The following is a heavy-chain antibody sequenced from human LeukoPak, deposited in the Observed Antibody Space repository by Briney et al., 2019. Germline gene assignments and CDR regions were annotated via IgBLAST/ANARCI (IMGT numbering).Heavy chain of an antibody. CDR3: AKAKFSSGWTIFDY. Sequence: PGGSLRLSCTTSGFTFSSSAMSWVRQAPGKGLEWVSDINSSGGRTYYADSVKGRFTISRDNSKNTLFLQMNSLRAEDTAVYYCAKAKFSSGWTIFDYWGQGTLVTVSS. J-gene: IGHJ4*02. CDR2: INSSGGRT. D-gene: IGHD6-19*01. CDR1: GFTFSSSA. V-gene: IGHV3-23*01.